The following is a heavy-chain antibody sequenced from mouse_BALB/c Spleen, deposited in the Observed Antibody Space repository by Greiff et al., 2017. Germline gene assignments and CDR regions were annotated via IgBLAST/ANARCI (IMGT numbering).Heavy chain of an antibody. CDR1: GFTFSDYY. CDR2: ISDGGSYT. D-gene: IGHD4-1*01. Sequence: EVQRVESGGGLVKPGGSLKLSCAASGFTFSDYYMYWVRQTPEKRLEWVATISDGGSYTYYPDSVKGRFTFSRDNAKNNLYLQMSSLKSEDTAMYYCARDLGGYFDYWGQGTTLTVSS. V-gene: IGHV5-4*02. J-gene: IGHJ2*01. CDR3: ARDLGGYFDY.